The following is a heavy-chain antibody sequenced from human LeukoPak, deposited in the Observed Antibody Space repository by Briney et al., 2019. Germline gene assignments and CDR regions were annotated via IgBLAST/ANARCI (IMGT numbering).Heavy chain of an antibody. D-gene: IGHD6-13*01. CDR3: ARGGRAAAADVLDI. V-gene: IGHV3-21*01. Sequence: PGGSLRLSCAASAFTFSSYSMNWVRQAPGKGLEWVSPISSSSIYRYYADSVKGRFTISRDNAKNSLYLQMNSLRPGDTAVYYCARGGRAAAADVLDIWGQGTMVTVSS. CDR1: AFTFSSYS. CDR2: ISSSSIYR. J-gene: IGHJ3*02.